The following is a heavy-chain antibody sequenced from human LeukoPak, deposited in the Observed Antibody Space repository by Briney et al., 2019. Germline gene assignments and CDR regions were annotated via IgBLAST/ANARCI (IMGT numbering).Heavy chain of an antibody. Sequence: PSETLSLTCSVSGVSIKSYYWHWIRQSPGKGLEWIGYFDLTGNPNYNSSLKSRATMSGDNSKNHFSLTLTSVTPADTAAYFCARSKSSFGASKFDAWGQGTLVSVSS. CDR1: GVSIKSYY. J-gene: IGHJ5*02. D-gene: IGHD1-26*01. CDR3: ARSKSSFGASKFDA. V-gene: IGHV4-59*01. CDR2: FDLTGNP.